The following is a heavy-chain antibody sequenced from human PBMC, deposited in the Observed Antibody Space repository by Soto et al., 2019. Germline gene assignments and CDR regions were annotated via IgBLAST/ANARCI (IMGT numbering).Heavy chain of an antibody. V-gene: IGHV1-18*01. CDR3: ARDGITILGVVIMGNYYGMDV. Sequence: QVQLVQSGAEVKKPGASVKVSCKASGYTFTSYGISWVRQAPGQGLEWMGWISAYNGNTNYAQKLQGRVTMTTDTSTSTAYMELRSLRSDDTAVYYCARDGITILGVVIMGNYYGMDVWGQGTTVTVSS. J-gene: IGHJ6*02. CDR1: GYTFTSYG. CDR2: ISAYNGNT. D-gene: IGHD3-3*01.